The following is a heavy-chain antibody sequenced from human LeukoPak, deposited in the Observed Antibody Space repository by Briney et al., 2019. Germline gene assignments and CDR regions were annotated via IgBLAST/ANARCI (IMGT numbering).Heavy chain of an antibody. CDR2: ISGRGGNT. Sequence: GSLRLSCAASGFTFSNHGMNWVRQTPGKGLEWVSAISGRGGNTYYADSVRGRFTISRDNSKNTLYLHMNRLRAEDTAVYYCAKDPNRYDSSIYYCAYWGQGTLVTVSS. CDR3: AKDPNRYDSSIYYCAY. D-gene: IGHD3-22*01. CDR1: GFTFSNHG. V-gene: IGHV3-23*01. J-gene: IGHJ4*02.